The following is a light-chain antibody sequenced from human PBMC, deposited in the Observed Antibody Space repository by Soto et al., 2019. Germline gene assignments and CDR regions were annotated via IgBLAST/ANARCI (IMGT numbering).Light chain of an antibody. CDR2: WAS. V-gene: IGKV4-1*01. J-gene: IGKJ1*01. CDR1: QSGLYSSNNKNY. CDR3: QQYYSPWT. Sequence: DIVMTQSPDSLAVSLGERATINCKSSQSGLYSSNNKNYLAWYQQKPGQPPKLLIYWASTRESGVPDRFSGSGSGTDFTLTISSLQAEDVAVYYCQQYYSPWTFGQGTKVEIK.